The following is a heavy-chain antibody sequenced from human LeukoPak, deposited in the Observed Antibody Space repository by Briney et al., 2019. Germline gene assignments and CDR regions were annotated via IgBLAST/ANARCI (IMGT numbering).Heavy chain of an antibody. J-gene: IGHJ4*02. V-gene: IGHV3-30*03. D-gene: IGHD1-26*01. CDR1: GFTFSSYG. Sequence: PGGSLRLSCAASGFTFSSYGMHWVRQAPGRGLEWVAVISYDGSNKYYADSVKGRFTISRDNSKNTLYLQMNSLRAEDTAVYYCARDTYSGSYGAPYFDYWGQGTLVTVSS. CDR2: ISYDGSNK. CDR3: ARDTYSGSYGAPYFDY.